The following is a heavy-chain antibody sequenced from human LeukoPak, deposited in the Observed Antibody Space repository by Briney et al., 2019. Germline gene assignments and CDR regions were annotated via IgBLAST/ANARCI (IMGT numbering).Heavy chain of an antibody. D-gene: IGHD6-19*01. Sequence: SETLSLTCTVSGGSISSYYWSWIRQPPGKGLERIGYIYYSGSTNYNPSLKSRVTISVDTSKNQFSLKLSSVTAADTAVYYCARLSSGWRFDYWGQGTLVTVSS. CDR3: ARLSSGWRFDY. J-gene: IGHJ4*02. V-gene: IGHV4-59*08. CDR1: GGSISSYY. CDR2: IYYSGST.